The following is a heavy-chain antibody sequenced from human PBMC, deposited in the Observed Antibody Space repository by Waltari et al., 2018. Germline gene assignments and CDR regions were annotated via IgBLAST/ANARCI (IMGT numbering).Heavy chain of an antibody. J-gene: IGHJ4*02. CDR3: ARWSARISQREFYFDY. Sequence: QVHLQESGPGLVKPSGTLSLTCEASGASVPGDWWGWVRQPPGKGLEWIGEIYHSGSNNYNPSLKSRLAMSVDKSKNEFSLKLTSVTAADTAVYYCARWSARISQREFYFDYWGQGILVTISS. V-gene: IGHV4-4*02. D-gene: IGHD6-25*01. CDR2: IYHSGSN. CDR1: GASVPGDW.